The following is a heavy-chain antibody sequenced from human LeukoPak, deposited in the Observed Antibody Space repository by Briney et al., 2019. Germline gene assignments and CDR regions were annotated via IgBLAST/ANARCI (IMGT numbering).Heavy chain of an antibody. CDR2: INHSGST. Sequence: SETLSLTCGVYGGSFSGYYWSWIRQPPGKGVEGIGEINHSGSTNYNPSLKSRVTISVDTSKNQFSLKLSSVTAADTAVYYCARGDRYNWFDPWGQGTLVTVSS. CDR1: GGSFSGYY. J-gene: IGHJ5*02. D-gene: IGHD1-14*01. CDR3: ARGDRYNWFDP. V-gene: IGHV4-34*01.